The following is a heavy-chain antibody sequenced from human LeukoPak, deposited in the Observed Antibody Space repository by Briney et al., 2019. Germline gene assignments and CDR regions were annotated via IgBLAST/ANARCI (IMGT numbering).Heavy chain of an antibody. Sequence: PSETLSLTCTVSGGSISSYYWSWIRQPPGKGLEWIGYIYYSGSTNYNPSLKSRVTISVDTSKNQFSLKLSSVTAADTAVYYCARVYSSSWSNRFDPWGQGTLVTVSS. J-gene: IGHJ5*02. D-gene: IGHD6-13*01. CDR2: IYYSGST. CDR3: ARVYSSSWSNRFDP. V-gene: IGHV4-59*01. CDR1: GGSISSYY.